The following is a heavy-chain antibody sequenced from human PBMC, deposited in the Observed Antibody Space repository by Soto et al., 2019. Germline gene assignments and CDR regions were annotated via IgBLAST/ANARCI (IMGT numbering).Heavy chain of an antibody. Sequence: PWETLSLTCAVYGGSFSGYYWSWIRQPPGKGLEWIGEINHSGSTNYNPSLKSRVTISVDTSKNQFSLKLSSVTAADTAVYYCARGRGGFITIFGVVTLYYYYGMDVWGQGTTVTVSS. D-gene: IGHD3-3*01. CDR3: ARGRGGFITIFGVVTLYYYYGMDV. J-gene: IGHJ6*02. CDR2: INHSGST. V-gene: IGHV4-34*01. CDR1: GGSFSGYY.